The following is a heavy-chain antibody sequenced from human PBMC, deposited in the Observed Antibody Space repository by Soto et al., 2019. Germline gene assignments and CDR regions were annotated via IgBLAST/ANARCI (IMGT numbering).Heavy chain of an antibody. CDR3: ARDPFRRFLEWLSGPNFDY. Sequence: GGSLRLSCAASGFTFSSYGMHWVRQAPGKGLEWVAVIWYDGSNKYYADSVKGRFTISRDNSKNTLYLQMNSLRAEDTAVYYCARDPFRRFLEWLSGPNFDYWGQGTLVTVSS. D-gene: IGHD3-3*01. CDR1: GFTFSSYG. J-gene: IGHJ4*02. CDR2: IWYDGSNK. V-gene: IGHV3-33*01.